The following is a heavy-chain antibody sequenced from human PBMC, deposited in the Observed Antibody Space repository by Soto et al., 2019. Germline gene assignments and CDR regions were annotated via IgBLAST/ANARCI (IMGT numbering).Heavy chain of an antibody. CDR1: GGFVSSGSYY. CDR2: MSHSGGT. CDR3: ARVERGTATTVVDAFDI. D-gene: IGHD1-1*01. Sequence: QVQLQQWGAGLLKPSEILSLTCAVYGGFVSSGSYYWSWIRQPPGKGLEWIGEMSHSGGTHFNPSLKSRVTISVDTSKNRFSLKMSSVAAADTALYYCARVERGTATTVVDAFDIWGPGTMVTVSS. V-gene: IGHV4-34*01. J-gene: IGHJ3*02.